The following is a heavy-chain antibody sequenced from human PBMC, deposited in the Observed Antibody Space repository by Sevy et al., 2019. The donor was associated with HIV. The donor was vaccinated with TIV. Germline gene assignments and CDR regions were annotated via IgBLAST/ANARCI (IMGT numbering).Heavy chain of an antibody. CDR1: DASINTINYY. D-gene: IGHD6-19*01. Sequence: SETLSLTCTVSDASINTINYYWGWIRQPPGKGLEWIASINYSGNTYHNPSLESRVTISVDTSKNQFSLKLSSVTAAATAVYYCVRHRLQRMPGAADFDYWGQGTLVTVSS. J-gene: IGHJ4*02. V-gene: IGHV4-39*01. CDR2: INYSGNT. CDR3: VRHRLQRMPGAADFDY.